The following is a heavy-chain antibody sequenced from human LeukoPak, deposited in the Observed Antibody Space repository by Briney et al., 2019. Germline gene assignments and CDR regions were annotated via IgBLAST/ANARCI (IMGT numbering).Heavy chain of an antibody. Sequence: SETLSLTCTVSGGSISSGDYYWNWIRQPPGKGLEWIGYVYYSGGTNYNPSLKSRVIISLDTSKNQFSLKLSSVTAADTAVYYCARRANTAPPYYFDYWGQGTLVTVSS. V-gene: IGHV4-61*08. CDR1: GGSISSGDYY. CDR3: ARRANTAPPYYFDY. CDR2: VYYSGGT. J-gene: IGHJ4*02. D-gene: IGHD5-18*01.